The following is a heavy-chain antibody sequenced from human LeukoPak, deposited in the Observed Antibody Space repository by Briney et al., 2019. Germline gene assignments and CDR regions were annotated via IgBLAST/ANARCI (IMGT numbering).Heavy chain of an antibody. CDR3: ARGEILTGPFDY. Sequence: PGGSLRLSCAASGFSVSNNYMTWVRQAPGKGLEWVSVIYSHGSTHYGDSVRGRFTISRDNSKNTFYLQMNSLKDEDTAVYYYARGEILTGPFDYWGQGTLVTVSS. CDR2: IYSHGST. D-gene: IGHD3-9*01. V-gene: IGHV3-53*01. J-gene: IGHJ4*02. CDR1: GFSVSNNY.